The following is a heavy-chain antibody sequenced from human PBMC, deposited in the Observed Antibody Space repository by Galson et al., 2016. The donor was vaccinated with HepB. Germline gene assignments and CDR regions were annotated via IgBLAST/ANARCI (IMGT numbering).Heavy chain of an antibody. CDR3: ARQGQDPVVVPAAVHWFDP. J-gene: IGHJ5*02. CDR1: GYRFANYW. Sequence: QSGAEVKKPGESLKISCKGSGYRFANYWIGWVRQMPGKGLEWMGIIYPGDSDTRYSPSFQGQVTISADKSISTAYLQWSSLKASDTAIYYCARQGQDPVVVPAAVHWFDPWGQGTLVTVSS. D-gene: IGHD2-2*01. V-gene: IGHV5-51*01. CDR2: IYPGDSDT.